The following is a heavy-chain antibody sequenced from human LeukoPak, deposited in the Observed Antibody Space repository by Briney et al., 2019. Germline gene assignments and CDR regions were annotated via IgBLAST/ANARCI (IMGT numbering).Heavy chain of an antibody. D-gene: IGHD3-22*01. CDR3: ARDDYYDSR. V-gene: IGHV3-21*01. J-gene: IGHJ4*02. CDR1: GFTFSSYS. Sequence: GGSLRLSCAASGFTFSSYSMNWVRQAPGKGLEWVSSISSSSSSMYYADSVKDRFTISRDNAKNSLYLQMNSLRAEDTAVYYCARDDYYDSRGGQGTLVTVSS. CDR2: ISSSSSSM.